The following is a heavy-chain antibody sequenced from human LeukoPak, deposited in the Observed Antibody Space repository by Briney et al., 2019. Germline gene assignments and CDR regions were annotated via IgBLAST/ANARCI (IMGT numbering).Heavy chain of an antibody. CDR2: ISSSSSYI. Sequence: GGSLRLSCVASGFTFSSYSMNWVRQAPGKGLEWVSSISSSSSYIYYADSVKGRFTISRDNAKNSLYLQMNSLRAEDTAVYYCARDRITMVRGVILFDPWGQGTLVTVSS. J-gene: IGHJ5*02. CDR3: ARDRITMVRGVILFDP. V-gene: IGHV3-21*01. CDR1: GFTFSSYS. D-gene: IGHD3-10*01.